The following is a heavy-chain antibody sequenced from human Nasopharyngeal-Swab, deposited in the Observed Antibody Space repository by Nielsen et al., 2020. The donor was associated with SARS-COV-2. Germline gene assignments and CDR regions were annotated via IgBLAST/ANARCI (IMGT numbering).Heavy chain of an antibody. CDR2: FDPEDGET. CDR1: GYTLTELS. D-gene: IGHD1-26*01. CDR3: ATDLPVRRSEWELLQAPYYYYGMDV. V-gene: IGHV1-24*01. J-gene: IGHJ6*02. Sequence: SVKVSCKVSGYTLTELSMHWVRQAPGKGLEWMGGFDPEDGETIYAQKFQGRVTMTEDTSTDTAYMELSSLRSEDTAVYYCATDLPVRRSEWELLQAPYYYYGMDVWGQGTTVTVSS.